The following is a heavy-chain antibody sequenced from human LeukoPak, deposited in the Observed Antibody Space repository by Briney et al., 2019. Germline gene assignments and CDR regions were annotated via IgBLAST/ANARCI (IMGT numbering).Heavy chain of an antibody. J-gene: IGHJ4*02. D-gene: IGHD6-19*01. CDR1: GGSISSSSYY. CDR2: IYYSGST. V-gene: IGHV4-39*07. Sequence: PSETLSLTCTVSGGSISSSSYYWGWIRQPPGKGLEWIGSIYYSGSTYYNPSLKSRVTISVDTSKNQFSLKLSSVTAADTAVYYCARDSYIYSSGWHHFDYWGQGTLVTVSS. CDR3: ARDSYIYSSGWHHFDY.